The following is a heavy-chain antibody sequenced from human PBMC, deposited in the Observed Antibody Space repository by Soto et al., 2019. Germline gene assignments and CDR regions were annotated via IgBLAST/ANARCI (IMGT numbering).Heavy chain of an antibody. J-gene: IGHJ3*02. CDR2: ISAYNGNT. D-gene: IGHD1-26*01. CDR3: ARDRGYSGKSDAFDI. CDR1: GYTFTSYG. V-gene: IGHV1-18*04. Sequence: ASVKVSCKASGYTFTSYGISWVRQAPGQGPEWVGWISAYNGNTNYAQKFQGRVTMTTDTSTSTAYMELRSLTSDDTAMYYCARDRGYSGKSDAFDIWGQGTMVTVSS.